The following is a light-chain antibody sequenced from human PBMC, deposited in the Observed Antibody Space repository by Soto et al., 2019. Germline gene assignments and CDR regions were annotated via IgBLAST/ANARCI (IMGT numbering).Light chain of an antibody. CDR2: GAS. Sequence: EIVMTQSPATLSVSPGEGATLSCRASQSLSSSLAWYQQKPGQAPRLLIYGASSRATGIPDRFSGSGSGTDFTLTISRLEPEDFAVYYCQQYGSSPITFGQGTRLEIK. CDR1: QSLSSS. CDR3: QQYGSSPIT. J-gene: IGKJ5*01. V-gene: IGKV3-20*01.